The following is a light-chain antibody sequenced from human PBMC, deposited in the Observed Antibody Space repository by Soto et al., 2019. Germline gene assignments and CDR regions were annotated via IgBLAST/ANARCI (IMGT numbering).Light chain of an antibody. V-gene: IGLV1-40*01. J-gene: IGLJ1*01. CDR3: QSYDSSLSGYV. Sequence: QAVVTQPPSVSEAPGQRVTISCTGSSSNIGAGYEAHWYQQVPGTAPKLLIYENNNRPSGVPDRFSGSKSGTSASLAITGLQAEDEADYYCQSYDSSLSGYVFGSGTQVTVL. CDR1: SSNIGAGYE. CDR2: ENN.